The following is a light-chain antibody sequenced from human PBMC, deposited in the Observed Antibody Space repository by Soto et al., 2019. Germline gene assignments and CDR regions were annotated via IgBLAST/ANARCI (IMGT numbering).Light chain of an antibody. J-gene: IGKJ4*01. Sequence: EIVLKQSPDTLSLSPGERATLSCRASQSVKNTSLAWYQQKPGPAPRFLIYDASSRSTGIPDRFSGSGSGTDFTLTISRLEPEDFAVYYCQQYGSTPFPFGGGTKGDI. CDR2: DAS. CDR3: QQYGSTPFP. V-gene: IGKV3-20*01. CDR1: QSVKNTS.